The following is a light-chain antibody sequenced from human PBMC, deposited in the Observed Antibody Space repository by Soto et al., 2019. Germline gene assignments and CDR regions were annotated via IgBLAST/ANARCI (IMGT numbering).Light chain of an antibody. CDR2: SAS. CDR1: QTVSVY. V-gene: IGKV1-39*01. J-gene: IGKJ3*01. CDR3: QQSYSTPFT. Sequence: DIQMTKSPSSLSASVGDRVTITCRASQTVSVYLNWYRQEPGKAPKLLIFSASTLQSGVPPRFSGSGSGTDFTLTISNLQPEDFATYYCQQSYSTPFTFGPGTQVDVK.